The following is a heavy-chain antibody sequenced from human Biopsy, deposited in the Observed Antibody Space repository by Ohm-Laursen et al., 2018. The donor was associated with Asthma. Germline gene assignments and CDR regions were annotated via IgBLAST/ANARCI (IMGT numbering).Heavy chain of an antibody. CDR3: ARDFVDSAMDYFDY. J-gene: IGHJ4*02. Sequence: SDTLSLTCTVSGGPISSGDYYWSWIRQPPGKGLEWIGYIYYSGSTYYNPSLKSRVTISVDTSKNQFSLKLSSVTAADTAVYYCARDFVDSAMDYFDYWGQGTLVTVSS. V-gene: IGHV4-30-4*02. CDR1: GGPISSGDYY. D-gene: IGHD5-18*01. CDR2: IYYSGST.